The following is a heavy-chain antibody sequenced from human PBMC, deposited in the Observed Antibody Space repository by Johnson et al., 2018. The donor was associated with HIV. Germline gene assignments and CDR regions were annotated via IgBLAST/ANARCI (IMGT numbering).Heavy chain of an antibody. Sequence: EVQLVESGGGLVQPGGSLRLSCAASGFTFSSYWMSWVRQAPGKGLEWVANIKQDGSEKYYVDSVKGRFTISRDNAKNMLYLQMNSRRPEDTAVYYCARDGRDLATRGGFDIWGPGTVVTVSS. CDR2: IKQDGSEK. V-gene: IGHV3-7*01. CDR3: ARDGRDLATRGGFDI. CDR1: GFTFSSYW. D-gene: IGHD5-24*01. J-gene: IGHJ3*02.